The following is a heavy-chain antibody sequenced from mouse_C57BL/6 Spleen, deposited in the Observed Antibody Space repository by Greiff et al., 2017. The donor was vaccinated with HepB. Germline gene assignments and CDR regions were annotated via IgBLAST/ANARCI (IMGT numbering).Heavy chain of an antibody. J-gene: IGHJ4*01. D-gene: IGHD2-4*01. CDR3: ARRGNYDYDDAMDY. CDR2: INPNYGTT. CDR1: GYSFTDYN. Sequence: EVQLQESGPELVKPGASVKISCKASGYSFTDYNMNWVKQSNGKSLEWIRVINPNYGTTSYNQKFKGKATLTVDQSSSTAYMQLNSLTSEDSAVYYCARRGNYDYDDAMDYWGQGTSVTVSS. V-gene: IGHV1-39*01.